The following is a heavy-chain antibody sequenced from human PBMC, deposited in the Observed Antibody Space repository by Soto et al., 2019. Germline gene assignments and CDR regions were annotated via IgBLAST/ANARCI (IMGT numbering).Heavy chain of an antibody. V-gene: IGHV5-51*01. CDR1: GYSFTSYW. CDR3: ARVKDIVVVPAAIVAFDI. Sequence: GESLKISCKGSGYSFTSYWIGWVRQMPGKGLEWMGIIYPGDSDTRYSPSFQGQVTISADKSISTAYLQWSSLKASDTAMYYCARVKDIVVVPAAIVAFDIWGQGTMVTVSS. J-gene: IGHJ3*02. CDR2: IYPGDSDT. D-gene: IGHD2-2*01.